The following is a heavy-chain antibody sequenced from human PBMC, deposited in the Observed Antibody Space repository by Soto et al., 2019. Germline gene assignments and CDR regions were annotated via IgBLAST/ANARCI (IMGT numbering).Heavy chain of an antibody. CDR3: AREWRGYGIDY. D-gene: IGHD5-12*01. Sequence: QVQLVESGGGVVQPGRSLRLSCAASGFTFSSYGMHWVRQAPGKGLEWVAVIWYDGSNKYYADSVKGRFTISRDNSKNTLYLQMNSLRAEDTAVYYCAREWRGYGIDYWGQGTLVTGSS. J-gene: IGHJ4*02. CDR1: GFTFSSYG. V-gene: IGHV3-33*01. CDR2: IWYDGSNK.